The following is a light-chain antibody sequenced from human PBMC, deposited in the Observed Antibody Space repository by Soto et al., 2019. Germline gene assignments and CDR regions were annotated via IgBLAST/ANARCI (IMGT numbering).Light chain of an antibody. V-gene: IGKV1-39*01. CDR2: AAS. Sequence: DSKGTESESTVAGSVGGRVTITCRTSQGIRSALGWYQQKPGKVPKLLIYAASTLQSGVPSRFSGSGSGTDFTLTISSLQPEDFATHYCQQSYRTPSTFGQGTRL. CDR3: QQSYRTPST. J-gene: IGKJ5*01. CDR1: QGIRSA.